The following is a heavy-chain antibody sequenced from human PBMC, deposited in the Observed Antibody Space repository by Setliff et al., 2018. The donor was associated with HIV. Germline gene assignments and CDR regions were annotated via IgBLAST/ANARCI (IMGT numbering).Heavy chain of an antibody. V-gene: IGHV7-4-1*02. D-gene: IGHD1-26*01. Sequence: ASVKVSCKASGYTFTTYNITWVRQAPGQGLEWMGCINTNTGSPTYAQGFTGRFVFSLDTSVSTAYLQISSLKAGDTAVYYCARGGASLLRLIAFDIWGQGTMVTVSS. CDR3: ARGGASLLRLIAFDI. CDR1: GYTFTTYN. CDR2: INTNTGSP. J-gene: IGHJ3*02.